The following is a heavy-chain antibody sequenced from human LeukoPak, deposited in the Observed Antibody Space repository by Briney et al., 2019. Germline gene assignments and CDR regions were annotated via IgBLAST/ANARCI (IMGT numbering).Heavy chain of an antibody. D-gene: IGHD5-24*01. CDR2: IGDSGDIT. Sequence: GGSLRLSCVASGVTFSSFAMTWVRQAPGKGLEWVSTIGDSGDITYYADSVKGRFTISRDNSKNTLYLQMNSLRAEDTAVYYCAKPRADYWGQGTLVTVSS. J-gene: IGHJ4*02. V-gene: IGHV3-23*01. CDR1: GVTFSSFA. CDR3: AKPRADY.